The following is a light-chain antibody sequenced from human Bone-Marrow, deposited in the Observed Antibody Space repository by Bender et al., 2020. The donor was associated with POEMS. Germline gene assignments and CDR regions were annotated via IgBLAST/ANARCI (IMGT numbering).Light chain of an antibody. CDR1: SSDVGSYKL. V-gene: IGLV2-14*02. Sequence: QSALTQPASVSGSPGQSITISCTGTSSDVGSYKLVSWYQQYPGKAPKLMIYEGSKRPSGVSNRFSGSKSGNTASLTISGLQAEDEADYYCSSYTSSSVVFGGGTKLTVL. J-gene: IGLJ2*01. CDR3: SSYTSSSVV. CDR2: EGS.